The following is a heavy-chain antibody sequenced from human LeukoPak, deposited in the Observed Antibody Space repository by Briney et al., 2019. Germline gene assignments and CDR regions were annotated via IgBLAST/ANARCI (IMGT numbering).Heavy chain of an antibody. Sequence: GGSLRLSCAASGFTFSSYGMHWVRQAPGKGLEWVAVISYDGSNKYYADSVKGRFTISRDNSKNTLYLQMNSLRAEDTAVYYCASMVRGVKDNDAFDIWGQGTMVTVSS. CDR1: GFTFSSYG. V-gene: IGHV3-30*03. D-gene: IGHD3-10*01. CDR3: ASMVRGVKDNDAFDI. J-gene: IGHJ3*02. CDR2: ISYDGSNK.